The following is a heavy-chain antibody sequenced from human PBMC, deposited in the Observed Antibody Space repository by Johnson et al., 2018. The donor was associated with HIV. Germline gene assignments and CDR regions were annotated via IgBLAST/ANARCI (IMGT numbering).Heavy chain of an antibody. J-gene: IGHJ3*01. Sequence: EVQLVESGGSVVRRGGSLRLSCTASGFTFDDYGMSWVRQVPGKGLEWVSGINWNGDNTGYADSLKGRFTISRDNAKNSLYLQMNSLEAEDTALYYCARFLGYYDSNGYYFGDGFDVWGLGTMVTVSS. CDR1: GFTFDDYG. V-gene: IGHV3-20*04. CDR2: INWNGDNT. CDR3: ARFLGYYDSNGYYFGDGFDV. D-gene: IGHD3-22*01.